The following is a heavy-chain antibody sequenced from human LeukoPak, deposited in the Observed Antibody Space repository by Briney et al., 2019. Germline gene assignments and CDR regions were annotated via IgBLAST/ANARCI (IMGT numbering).Heavy chain of an antibody. CDR1: GGTFSSYA. CDR2: IIPIFGTA. CDR3: ASGRNLLLRYFDWLDYYYMDV. J-gene: IGHJ6*03. Sequence: SVKVSCKASGGTFSSYAISWVRQAPGQGLEWMGRIIPIFGTANYAQKFQGRVTITTDESTSTAYMELSSLRSEDTAVYYCASGRNLLLRYFDWLDYYYMDVWGKGTTVTVSS. V-gene: IGHV1-69*05. D-gene: IGHD3-9*01.